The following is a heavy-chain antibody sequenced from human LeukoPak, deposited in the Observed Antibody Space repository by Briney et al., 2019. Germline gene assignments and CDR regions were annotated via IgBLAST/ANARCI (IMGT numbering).Heavy chain of an antibody. CDR2: IYYSGST. CDR1: GGSFSTYY. CDR3: ARGCYYYMDL. V-gene: IGHV4-59*01. J-gene: IGHJ6*03. Sequence: PSETLSLTCTVSGGSFSTYYWSWIRQPPGKGLEGIGYIYYSGSTNYHPSPQSRVIMSVDTSKSKFSLTLTSVTAADTAAYYCARGCYYYMDLWGTGTTVTVSS.